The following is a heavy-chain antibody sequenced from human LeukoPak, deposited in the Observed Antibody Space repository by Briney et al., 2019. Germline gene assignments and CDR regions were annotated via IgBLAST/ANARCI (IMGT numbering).Heavy chain of an antibody. D-gene: IGHD6-13*01. CDR2: IIPILGIA. V-gene: IGHV1-69*04. CDR3: ARGGIAAAGTLFDY. CDR1: GGTSSSYA. Sequence: ASVKVSCKASGGTSSSYAISWVRQAPGQGLEWMGRIIPILGIANYAQKFQGRVTVTADKSTSTAYMELSSLRSEDTAVYYCARGGIAAAGTLFDYWGQGTLVTVSS. J-gene: IGHJ4*02.